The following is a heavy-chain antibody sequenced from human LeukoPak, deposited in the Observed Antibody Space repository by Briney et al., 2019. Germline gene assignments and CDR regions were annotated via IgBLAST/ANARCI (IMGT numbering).Heavy chain of an antibody. CDR1: GFTFSSYG. Sequence: PGGSLRLSCAASGFTFSSYGMHWVRQAPGKGLEWVAFIRYDGSNKYYADSVKGRFTISRDNSKNTLYLQMNSLSAEDTAVYYCAKDSSWYDDPVHFDYWGQGTLVTVSS. CDR2: IRYDGSNK. CDR3: AKDSSWYDDPVHFDY. D-gene: IGHD6-13*01. J-gene: IGHJ4*02. V-gene: IGHV3-30*02.